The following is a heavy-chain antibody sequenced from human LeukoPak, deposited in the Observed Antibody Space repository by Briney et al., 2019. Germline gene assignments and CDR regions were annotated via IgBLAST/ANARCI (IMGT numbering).Heavy chain of an antibody. CDR2: INPNSGGT. V-gene: IGHV1-2*02. J-gene: IGHJ4*02. CDR3: ATAEVVVITTAFDY. D-gene: IGHD3-22*01. Sequence: GASVKVSCKASGYTFTGYYMHWVRQAPGQGLEWMGWINPNSGGTNYAQKFQGRVTMTRDTSISTAYMELSRLRSDDTAVYDCATAEVVVITTAFDYWGQGTLVTVSS. CDR1: GYTFTGYY.